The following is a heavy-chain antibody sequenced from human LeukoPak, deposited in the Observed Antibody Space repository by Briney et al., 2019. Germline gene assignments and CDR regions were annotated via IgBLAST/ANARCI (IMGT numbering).Heavy chain of an antibody. D-gene: IGHD6-13*01. J-gene: IGHJ3*02. Sequence: GGSLRLACAASGFTVSSNYMSWVRQAPGKGLEWVSVIYSGGSTYYADSVRGRFTISRDNSKNKLYLQMNSLRAEDTAVYYCARDLPPYSSSPGAFDIWGQGTRVTVSS. CDR2: IYSGGST. CDR3: ARDLPPYSSSPGAFDI. CDR1: GFTVSSNY. V-gene: IGHV3-66*01.